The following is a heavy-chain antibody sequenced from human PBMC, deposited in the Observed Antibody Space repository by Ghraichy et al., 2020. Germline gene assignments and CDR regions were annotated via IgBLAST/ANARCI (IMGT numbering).Heavy chain of an antibody. V-gene: IGHV3-74*01. Sequence: GGSLRLSCAASGFNFRGSWMHWVRQVPGKGLVWVSRINIDGSDIKYADSVKGRFTVSRDNAENTLFLQMNSLRVEDTAVYYCARDQSVAGPTTFDLWGQGTLVAVSP. CDR2: INIDGSDI. D-gene: IGHD6-19*01. J-gene: IGHJ4*02. CDR1: GFNFRGSW. CDR3: ARDQSVAGPTTFDL.